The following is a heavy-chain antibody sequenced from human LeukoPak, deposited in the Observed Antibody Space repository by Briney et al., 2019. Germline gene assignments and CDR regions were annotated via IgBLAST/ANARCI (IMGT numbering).Heavy chain of an antibody. J-gene: IGHJ4*02. CDR2: IYYSGST. CDR3: ARAGYYDSSGLDY. Sequence: SETLSLTCTVSGGSISSYYWSWIRQPPGKGLEWIGHIYYSGSTNYNPSLKSRVTISVDTSKNQFSLKLSSVTAADTAVYYCARAGYYDSSGLDYWGQGTLVTVSS. D-gene: IGHD3-22*01. CDR1: GGSISSYY. V-gene: IGHV4-59*01.